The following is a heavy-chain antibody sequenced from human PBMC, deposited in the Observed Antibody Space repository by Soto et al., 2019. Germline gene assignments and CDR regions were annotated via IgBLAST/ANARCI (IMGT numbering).Heavy chain of an antibody. V-gene: IGHV3-33*01. Sequence: PGGSLRLSCAASGFTFSSYGMHWVRQAPGKGLEWVAVIWYDGSNKYYADSVKGRFTISRDNSKNTLYLQMNSLRAEDTAVYYCARDLDSSSWFGGRPPYYYYGMDVWGQGTTVTVSS. J-gene: IGHJ6*02. CDR2: IWYDGSNK. CDR1: GFTFSSYG. CDR3: ARDLDSSSWFGGRPPYYYYGMDV. D-gene: IGHD6-13*01.